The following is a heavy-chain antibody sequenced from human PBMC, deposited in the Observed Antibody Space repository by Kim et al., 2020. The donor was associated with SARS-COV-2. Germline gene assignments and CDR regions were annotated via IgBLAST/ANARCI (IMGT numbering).Heavy chain of an antibody. V-gene: IGHV3-30*04. J-gene: IGHJ6*02. CDR3: AMGGDIVVVVAATFHYYGMNV. D-gene: IGHD2-15*01. CDR1: GFTFSSYA. CDR2: ISYDGSNK. Sequence: GGSLRLSCAASGFTFSSYAMHWVRQAPGKGLEWVAVISYDGSNKYYADSVKGRFTISRDNSKNTLYLQMNSLRAEDTAVYYCAMGGDIVVVVAATFHYYGMNVWGQGTTVTVSS.